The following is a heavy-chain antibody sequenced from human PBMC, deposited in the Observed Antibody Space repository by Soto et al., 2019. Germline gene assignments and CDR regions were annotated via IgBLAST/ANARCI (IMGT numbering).Heavy chain of an antibody. Sequence: VQLLESGGALIQPGGSLRLSCAASGFTFSNYAMSWVRQAPGKGLEWVSTVIGGGGNTHYADSVKGRFTISRDNSKSTLYLQMNSLRADDTAVYYCAKRSGYTGYDYYFDSWGQGALVTVSS. CDR1: GFTFSNYA. CDR2: VIGGGGNT. J-gene: IGHJ4*02. CDR3: AKRSGYTGYDYYFDS. D-gene: IGHD5-12*01. V-gene: IGHV3-23*01.